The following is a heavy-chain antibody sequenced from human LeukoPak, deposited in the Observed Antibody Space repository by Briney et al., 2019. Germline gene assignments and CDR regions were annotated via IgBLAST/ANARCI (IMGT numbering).Heavy chain of an antibody. D-gene: IGHD3-22*01. J-gene: IGHJ4*02. CDR1: GITFDTSA. CDR2: SGTEGDT. V-gene: IGHV3-23*01. CDR3: ARKTPGNYPYDY. Sequence: GGSLRLSCAAAGITFDTSAMNWVRQAPGKGLEWVSASGTEGDTYYAESVKGRFTISRDNSRSTLYLQMTSLRADDTAVHYCARKTPGNYPYDYWGQGTLVTVSP.